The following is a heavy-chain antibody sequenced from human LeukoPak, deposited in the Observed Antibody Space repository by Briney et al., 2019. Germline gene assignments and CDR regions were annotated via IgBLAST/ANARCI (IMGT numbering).Heavy chain of an antibody. V-gene: IGHV3-13*01. CDR2: IHTPGDT. CDR3: VRGSCSSSSCYEKIAALDV. J-gene: IGHJ6*02. CDR1: GFTFSTYD. D-gene: IGHD2-2*01. Sequence: GGSLRLSCAASGFTFSTYDMHWVRRAPGKGLDGASAIHTPGDTHYAVSVRGRFTISRQDAKNSLYLQMNSLGVGDTAVYYCVRGSCSSSSCYEKIAALDVWGQGTTVTVS.